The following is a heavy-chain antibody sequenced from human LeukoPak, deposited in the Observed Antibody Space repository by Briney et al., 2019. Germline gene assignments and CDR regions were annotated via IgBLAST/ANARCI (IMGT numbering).Heavy chain of an antibody. V-gene: IGHV4-39*01. CDR2: IYYSGST. J-gene: IGHJ6*03. CDR1: GGSITTSGYY. CDR3: ASVRRGFGESSKYYAYYYMGV. D-gene: IGHD3-10*01. Sequence: SETLSLTCTVSGGSITTSGYYWGWIRQSPGKGLEWIGSIYYSGSTYYNPSLKSRVAISLDTSKNQFSLKLGSVTAADTAVYYCASVRRGFGESSKYYAYYYMGVWGKGTMVTISS.